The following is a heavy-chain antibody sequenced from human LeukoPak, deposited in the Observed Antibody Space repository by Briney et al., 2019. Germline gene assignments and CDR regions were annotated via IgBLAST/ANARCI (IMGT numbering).Heavy chain of an antibody. CDR1: GGTFSSYA. D-gene: IGHD3-22*01. CDR3: AGNYYDSSGSELYFDY. J-gene: IGHJ4*02. CDR2: IIPIFGTA. V-gene: IGHV1-69*05. Sequence: GASVKVSCKASGGTFSSYAFSWVRQAPGQGLEWMGRIIPIFGTANYAQKFQGRVTITTDESTSTAYMELSSLRSEDTAVYYCAGNYYDSSGSELYFDYWGQGTLVTVSS.